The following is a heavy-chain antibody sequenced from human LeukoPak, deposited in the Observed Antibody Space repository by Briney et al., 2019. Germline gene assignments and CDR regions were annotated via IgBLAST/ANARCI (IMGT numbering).Heavy chain of an antibody. D-gene: IGHD6-19*01. Sequence: GGSLRLSCAASGFTFDDYAMHWVRQAPGKGLEWVSGISWNSGSIGYADSVKGRFTISRDNAKNSLYLQMNSLRAEDMALYYCAKGTAVAVGGREYFDFWGQGTLVTVSS. J-gene: IGHJ4*02. CDR2: ISWNSGSI. CDR1: GFTFDDYA. V-gene: IGHV3-9*03. CDR3: AKGTAVAVGGREYFDF.